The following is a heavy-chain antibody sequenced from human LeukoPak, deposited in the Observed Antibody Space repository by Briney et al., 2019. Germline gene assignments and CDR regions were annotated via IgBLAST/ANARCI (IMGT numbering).Heavy chain of an antibody. V-gene: IGHV1-2*02. CDR1: GYTFTGYY. J-gene: IGHJ5*02. Sequence: ASVKVSCKASGYTFTGYYMHWVRQAPGQGLEWMGWINPNSGGTNYAQKFQGRVTMTRDTSISTAYMELSRLRSDDTAVYYCATDYPAVVPAAIRWFDPWGQGTLVTVSS. CDR3: ATDYPAVVPAAIRWFDP. D-gene: IGHD2-2*01. CDR2: INPNSGGT.